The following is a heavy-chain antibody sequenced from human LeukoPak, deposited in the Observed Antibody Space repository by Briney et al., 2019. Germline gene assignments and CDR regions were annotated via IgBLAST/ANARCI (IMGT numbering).Heavy chain of an antibody. CDR1: GGTFSSYT. CDR2: IIPILGIA. J-gene: IGHJ3*02. CDR3: ARVTNYYYDSSGYIAFDI. D-gene: IGHD3-22*01. V-gene: IGHV1-69*02. Sequence: GSSVKVSCKASGGTFSSYTISWVRQAPGQGLEWMGRIIPILGIANYAQKFQGRVTITADKSTSTAYMELSSLRSEDTAVYYCARVTNYYYDSSGYIAFDIWGQGTMVTVSS.